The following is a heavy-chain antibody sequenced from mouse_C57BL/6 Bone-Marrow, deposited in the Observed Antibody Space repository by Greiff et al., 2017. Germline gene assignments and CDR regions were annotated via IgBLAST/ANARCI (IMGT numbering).Heavy chain of an antibody. Sequence: QVQLKESGPELVKPGASVKLSCKASGYTFTSYDINWVKQRPGQGLEWIGWIYPRDGSTKYNEKFKGKATLTVDTSSSTAYMELHSLTSEDAAVYVCARGGRRAWFAYWGQGTLVTVSA. J-gene: IGHJ3*01. CDR1: GYTFTSYD. V-gene: IGHV1-85*01. CDR2: IYPRDGST. CDR3: ARGGRRAWFAY.